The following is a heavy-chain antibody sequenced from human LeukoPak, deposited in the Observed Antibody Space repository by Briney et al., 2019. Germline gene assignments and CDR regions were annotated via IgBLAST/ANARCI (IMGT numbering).Heavy chain of an antibody. V-gene: IGHV3-7*01. CDR2: INQDGSEN. Sequence: GGSLRLSCAASGFSFSDFWMGWVRQAPGKGLEWVANINQDGSENYYVDSVKGRFTISRDNAKKSLYLQMNSLRAEDTAVYYCTKGGGNHYWGQGTLVTVST. CDR3: TKGGGNHY. CDR1: GFSFSDFW. J-gene: IGHJ4*02. D-gene: IGHD4-23*01.